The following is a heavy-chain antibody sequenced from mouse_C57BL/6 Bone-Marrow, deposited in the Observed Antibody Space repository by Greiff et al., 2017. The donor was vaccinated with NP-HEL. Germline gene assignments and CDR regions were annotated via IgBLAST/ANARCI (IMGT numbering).Heavy chain of an antibody. CDR1: GYTFTSYW. CDR2: IDPSDSYT. D-gene: IGHD1-1*01. CDR3: ASGPYDYYCSSDLYHYAMDD. J-gene: IGHJ4*01. V-gene: IGHV1-59*01. Sequence: QVQLQQPGAELVRPGTSVKLSCKASGYTFTSYWMHWVKQRPGQGLEWIGVIDPSDSYTNYNQKFKGKATLTVDTSSSTAYMQLSSLTSEDSAVYYCASGPYDYYCSSDLYHYAMDDWGQGTSVTVSS.